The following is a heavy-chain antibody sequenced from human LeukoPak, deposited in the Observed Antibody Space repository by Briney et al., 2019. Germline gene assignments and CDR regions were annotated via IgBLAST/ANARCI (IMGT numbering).Heavy chain of an antibody. CDR2: ITGSGGGT. CDR3: ANWPEGLRTFDY. Sequence: PGGSLRLSCTTSGFTFSAYTMTWVRQAPGKGLEWVSAITGSGGGTSYGDSVKGRFTISRDNSNNTLYLQMNSLRAEDTAVYYCANWPEGLRTFDYWGQGTLVTVSS. J-gene: IGHJ4*02. D-gene: IGHD5-12*01. CDR1: GFTFSAYT. V-gene: IGHV3-23*01.